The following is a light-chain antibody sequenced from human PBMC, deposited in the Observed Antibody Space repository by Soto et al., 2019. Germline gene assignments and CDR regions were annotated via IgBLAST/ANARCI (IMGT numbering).Light chain of an antibody. CDR3: QQLNTYPIA. Sequence: QSPSFLSASVGDRVTITCRASQGISSYLVWYQQRPGKAPKLLIYAASTLQSGDPSRFSGSGSGTEFTLTISSLQPKDFATYYCQQLNTYPIAFGLGTRLEIK. J-gene: IGKJ5*01. V-gene: IGKV1-9*01. CDR1: QGISSY. CDR2: AAS.